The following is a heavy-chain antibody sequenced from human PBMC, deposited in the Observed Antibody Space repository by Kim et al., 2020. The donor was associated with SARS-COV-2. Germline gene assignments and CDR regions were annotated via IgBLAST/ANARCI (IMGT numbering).Heavy chain of an antibody. J-gene: IGHJ4*02. CDR3: ARSMVRGAFDY. V-gene: IGHV4-59*01. D-gene: IGHD3-10*01. Sequence: NYHPSLKSRVTISVDTSKNQFSLKLSPVTAADTAVYYCARSMVRGAFDYWGQGTLVTVSS.